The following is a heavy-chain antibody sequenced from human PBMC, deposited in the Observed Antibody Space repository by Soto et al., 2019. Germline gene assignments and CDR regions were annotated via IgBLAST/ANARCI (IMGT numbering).Heavy chain of an antibody. CDR3: ARIYGGRNYFDY. CDR2: ISSSSSTI. CDR1: GFTFSSYS. V-gene: IGHV3-48*02. Sequence: EVQLVESGGGLVKPGGSLRLSCAASGFTFSSYSMNWVRQAPGKGLEWVSYISSSSSTIYYANSVKGRFTISRDNAKNSLYLQMNGLRDEDTVVYFFARIYGGRNYFDYWGQGTLVTVSA. D-gene: IGHD4-17*01. J-gene: IGHJ4*02.